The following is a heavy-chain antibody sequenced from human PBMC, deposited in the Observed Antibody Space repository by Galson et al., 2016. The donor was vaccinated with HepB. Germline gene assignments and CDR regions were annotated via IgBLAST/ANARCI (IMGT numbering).Heavy chain of an antibody. CDR3: ARESSIAAAGVLDY. D-gene: IGHD6-13*01. J-gene: IGHJ4*02. CDR2: IWYDGSNK. Sequence: SLRLSCAASGFTFSSYGMHWVRQAPDKGLEWVAVIWYDGSNKYYADSVKGRFTISRDNSKNTLCLQMNSLRAEDTAVYYCARESSIAAAGVLDYWGQGTLVTVSS. CDR1: GFTFSSYG. V-gene: IGHV3-33*01.